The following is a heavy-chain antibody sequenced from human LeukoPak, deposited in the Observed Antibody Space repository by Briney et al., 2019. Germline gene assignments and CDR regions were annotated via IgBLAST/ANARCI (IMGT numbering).Heavy chain of an antibody. Sequence: PSETLSLTCTVSGGSISSSSYYWGWIRQPPGKGLEWIGSIYYSGSTYYNPSLKSRVTISVDTSKNQFSLKLSSVTPADTAVYYCARSVREDYDILTGSLFDLWGRGTLVTVSS. CDR3: ARSVREDYDILTGSLFDL. D-gene: IGHD3-9*01. CDR1: GGSISSSSYY. CDR2: IYYSGST. V-gene: IGHV4-39*01. J-gene: IGHJ2*01.